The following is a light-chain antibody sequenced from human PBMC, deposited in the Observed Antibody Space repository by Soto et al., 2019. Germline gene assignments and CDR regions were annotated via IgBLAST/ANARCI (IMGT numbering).Light chain of an antibody. V-gene: IGKV3-20*01. CDR2: GAS. CDR3: QQYGSWT. CDR1: QSFSSNY. J-gene: IGKJ1*01. Sequence: EIVLTQSPGTLSLSPGERATLSCRASQSFSSNYLAWYQQKPGQAPRLLIYGASSRATGIPDRFSGSGSATDFTLTISRLEPEASAIYYCQQYGSWTFGQGTKVEIK.